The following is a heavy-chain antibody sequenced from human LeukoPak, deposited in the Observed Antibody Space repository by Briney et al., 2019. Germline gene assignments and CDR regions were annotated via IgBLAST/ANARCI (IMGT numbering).Heavy chain of an antibody. D-gene: IGHD4-17*01. CDR3: ARLTDTVYFDY. J-gene: IGHJ4*02. V-gene: IGHV3-23*03. CDR2: IYSGGST. Sequence: GGSLRLSCATSGFIFSNYAVNWVRQAPGKGLEWVSVIYSGGSTYYADSVKGRFTISRDNYKNILYLQMNSLRVEDTAVYYCARLTDTVYFDYWGRGSLVTVSS. CDR1: GFIFSNYA.